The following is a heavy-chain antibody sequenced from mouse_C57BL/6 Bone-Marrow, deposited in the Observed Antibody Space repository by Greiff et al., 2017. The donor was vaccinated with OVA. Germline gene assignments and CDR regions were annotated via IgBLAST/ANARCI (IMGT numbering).Heavy chain of an antibody. D-gene: IGHD2-5*01. V-gene: IGHV5-6*01. J-gene: IGHJ3*01. CDR3: ARHPLYYSNYDWFAY. Sequence: EVKLVESGGDLVKPGGSLKLSCAASGFTFSSYGMSWVRQTPDKRLEWVATISSGGSYTYYPDSVKGRFPISRDNAKNTLYLQMSSLKSEDTAMYYCARHPLYYSNYDWFAYWGQGTLVTVSA. CDR2: ISSGGSYT. CDR1: GFTFSSYG.